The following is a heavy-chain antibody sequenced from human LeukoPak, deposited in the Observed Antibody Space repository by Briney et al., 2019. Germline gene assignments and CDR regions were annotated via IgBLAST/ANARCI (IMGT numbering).Heavy chain of an antibody. CDR3: ARVTIRDGYSDAFDI. D-gene: IGHD5-24*01. Sequence: PGGSLRLSCAASGFTFSSYSMNWVRQAPGKGLEWVSSISSSSSYIYYADSVKGRFTISRDNAKNSLYLQMNSLRAEDTAVYYCARVTIRDGYSDAFDIWGQGTMVTVSS. V-gene: IGHV3-21*01. J-gene: IGHJ3*02. CDR1: GFTFSSYS. CDR2: ISSSSSYI.